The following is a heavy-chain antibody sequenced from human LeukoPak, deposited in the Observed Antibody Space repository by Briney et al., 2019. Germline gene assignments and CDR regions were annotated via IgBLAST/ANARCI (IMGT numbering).Heavy chain of an antibody. V-gene: IGHV4-34*01. J-gene: IGHJ4*02. CDR3: ARQRAIAVAGEGFDY. D-gene: IGHD6-19*01. CDR1: GGSFSGYY. Sequence: SETLSLTCAVYGGSFSGYYWSWIRQPPGKGLEWIGEINHSGSTNYNPSLKSRVTISVDTSKNQFSLKLSSVTAADTAVYYCARQRAIAVAGEGFDYWGQGTPVTVSS. CDR2: INHSGST.